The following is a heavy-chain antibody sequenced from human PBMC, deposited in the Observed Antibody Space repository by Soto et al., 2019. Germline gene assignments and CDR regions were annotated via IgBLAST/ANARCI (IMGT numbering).Heavy chain of an antibody. CDR2: IKSKTDGGTT. V-gene: IGHV3-15*01. D-gene: IGHD3-16*01. CDR3: ATDRPEGEIYYFDF. J-gene: IGHJ4*02. CDR1: GFTFTNAW. Sequence: EVQLVESGGGLVEPGGSLRLSCAASGFTFTNAWMSWVRQAPGKGLEWVGRIKSKTDGGTTDYAAPVKGRFTMSRDDSKSTLYLQMNSLKTEDTAVYYCATDRPEGEIYYFDFWGQGTLVTVSS.